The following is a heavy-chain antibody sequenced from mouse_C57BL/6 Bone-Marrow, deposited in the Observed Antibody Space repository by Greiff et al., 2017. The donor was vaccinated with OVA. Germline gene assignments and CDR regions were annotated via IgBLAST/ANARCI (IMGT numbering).Heavy chain of an antibody. V-gene: IGHV5-12*01. CDR2: ISNGGGST. J-gene: IGHJ4*01. D-gene: IGHD2-4*01. Sequence: EVKLVESGGGLVQPGGSLKLSCAASGFTFSDYYMYWVRQTPEKRLEWVAYISNGGGSTYYPYTVKGRFTISRDTAKNTLYLQMSRLKSEDTAMYYCARPYDYDEGYYYAMDYWGQGTSVTVSS. CDR1: GFTFSDYY. CDR3: ARPYDYDEGYYYAMDY.